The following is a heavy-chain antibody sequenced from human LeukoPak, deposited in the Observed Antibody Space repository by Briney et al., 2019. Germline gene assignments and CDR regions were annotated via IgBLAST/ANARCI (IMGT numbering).Heavy chain of an antibody. Sequence: GGSLRLSCAASGFTSSDYYMSWIRQAPGKGLEWVSYISSSGSTIYYADSVKGRFTISRDNAKNSLYLQMNSLRAEDTAVYYCARANYDILTGYYFAVATRTLDYWGQGTLVTVSS. CDR3: ARANYDILTGYYFAVATRTLDY. CDR2: ISSSGSTI. D-gene: IGHD3-9*01. CDR1: GFTSSDYY. V-gene: IGHV3-11*04. J-gene: IGHJ4*02.